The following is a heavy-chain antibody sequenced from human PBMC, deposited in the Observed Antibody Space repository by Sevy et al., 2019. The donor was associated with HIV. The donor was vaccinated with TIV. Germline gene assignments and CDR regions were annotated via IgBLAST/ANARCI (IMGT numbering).Heavy chain of an antibody. CDR2: VYHSGTT. CDR3: ARVRRRPPVVDSNWYFDV. Sequence: SETLSLTCAVSGASITSYYWNWIRQSPGKGVEWIAYVYHSGTTSYNPSLKSRVSISLDTSRKQFSLTLYSVTAADTAIYYCARVRRRPPVVDSNWYFDVWGRGTLVTVSS. J-gene: IGHJ2*01. CDR1: GASITSYY. D-gene: IGHD3-22*01. V-gene: IGHV4-59*12.